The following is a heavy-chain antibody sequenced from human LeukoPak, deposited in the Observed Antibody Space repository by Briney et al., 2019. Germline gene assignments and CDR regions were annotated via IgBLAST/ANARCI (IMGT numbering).Heavy chain of an antibody. CDR2: ISWNSGSI. CDR3: AKDSNYDSSGSIDY. V-gene: IGHV3-9*01. D-gene: IGHD3-22*01. J-gene: IGHJ4*02. Sequence: GGSLRLSCAASGFTFDDYAMHWVRQAPGKGLEWVSGISWNSGSIDYADSVKGRFTISRDNAKNSLYLQMNSLRPEDTALYYCAKDSNYDSSGSIDYWGQGTLVTVSS. CDR1: GFTFDDYA.